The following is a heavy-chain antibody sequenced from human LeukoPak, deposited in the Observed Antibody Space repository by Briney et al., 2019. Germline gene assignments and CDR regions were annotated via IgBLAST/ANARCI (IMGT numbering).Heavy chain of an antibody. V-gene: IGHV1-2*02. CDR2: INPNSGGT. CDR3: ARQSWDGSYGYFDY. CDR1: GYTFTGYY. D-gene: IGHD1-26*01. Sequence: ASVKVSCKASGYTFTGYYMHWVRQAPGQGLEWMGWINPNSGGTNYAQKFQGRVTMTRDTSISTAYMELSRLRSDDTAVYYCARQSWDGSYGYFDYWGQGTLVTVSS. J-gene: IGHJ4*02.